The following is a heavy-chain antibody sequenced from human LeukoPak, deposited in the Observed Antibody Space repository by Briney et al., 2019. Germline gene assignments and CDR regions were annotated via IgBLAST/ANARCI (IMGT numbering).Heavy chain of an antibody. V-gene: IGHV1-69*05. CDR3: ASQDASIYSESSTSPTYSD. D-gene: IGHD3-22*01. CDR1: GGTFTNYA. Sequence: GASMKVSCKASGGTFTNYAFNWVRQAPGQGLEWMGRIIPIFDSAHYAQRFQGRITITTDESSTTAYMTLSSLTSDDTAVYYCASQDASIYSESSTSPTYSDWGQGTLVTVSS. J-gene: IGHJ4*02. CDR2: IIPIFDSA.